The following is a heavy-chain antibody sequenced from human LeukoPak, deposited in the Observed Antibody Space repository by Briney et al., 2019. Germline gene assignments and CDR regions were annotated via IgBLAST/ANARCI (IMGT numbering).Heavy chain of an antibody. D-gene: IGHD3-22*01. CDR1: GGSISSSNW. Sequence: SGTLSLTCAVSGGSISSSNWWSWVRQPPGKGLEWIGEIYHSGSTNYNPSLKSRVTISVDTSKNQFSLKLSSVTAADTAVYYCARHGGYYYDSSGYHYWGQGTLVTVSS. CDR3: ARHGGYYYDSSGYHY. V-gene: IGHV4-4*02. CDR2: IYHSGST. J-gene: IGHJ4*02.